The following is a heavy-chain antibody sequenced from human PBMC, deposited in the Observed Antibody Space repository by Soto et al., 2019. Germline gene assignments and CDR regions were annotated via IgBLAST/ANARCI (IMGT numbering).Heavy chain of an antibody. Sequence: EASVKVSCKASGDTFTSYYMHWVRQAPEQGLEWMGIINPSGGSTSYAQKFQGRVTMTRDTSTSTVYMELSSLRSEDTAVYYCARGFLAGYSSGYYYGPHDAFDIWGQGTMVTVSS. CDR2: INPSGGST. J-gene: IGHJ3*02. CDR1: GDTFTSYY. V-gene: IGHV1-46*01. CDR3: ARGFLAGYSSGYYYGPHDAFDI. D-gene: IGHD3-22*01.